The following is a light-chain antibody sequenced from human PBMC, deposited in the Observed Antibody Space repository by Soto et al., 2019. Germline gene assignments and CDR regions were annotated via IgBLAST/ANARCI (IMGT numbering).Light chain of an antibody. CDR3: QHYNSYPWT. J-gene: IGKJ1*01. Sequence: DIQMTQSPSTLSASVGDRVTITCRASQSITSWLAWYRQKPGKAPKLLIYKASSLESGVPSRFSGSGSGTEFTLTISSLQPDDFATYYCQHYNSYPWTFGQGTKV. CDR2: KAS. V-gene: IGKV1-5*03. CDR1: QSITSW.